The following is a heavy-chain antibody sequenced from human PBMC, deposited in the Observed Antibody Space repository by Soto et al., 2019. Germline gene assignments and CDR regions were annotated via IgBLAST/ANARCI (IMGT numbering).Heavy chain of an antibody. CDR3: VRSSIAARPTLIYYYYGMDV. D-gene: IGHD6-6*01. CDR1: GGTFSSYA. Sequence: ASVKVSCKASGGTFSSYAISWVRQAPGQGLEWMGGIIPIFGTANYAQKFQGRVTITADESTSTAYMELSSLRSEDTAVYYCVRSSIAARPTLIYYYYGMDVWGQGTTVTVSS. V-gene: IGHV1-69*13. CDR2: IIPIFGTA. J-gene: IGHJ6*02.